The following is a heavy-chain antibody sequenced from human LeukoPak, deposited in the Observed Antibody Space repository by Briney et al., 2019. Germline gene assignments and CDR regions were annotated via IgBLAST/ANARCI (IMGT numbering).Heavy chain of an antibody. CDR1: GGTFSSYA. Sequence: SVKVSCKASGGTFSSYAISWVRQAPGQGLEWMGRIIPILGIANYAQKFQGRVTITADKSTSTAYMELSSLRSEDTAVYYCARDRTAPRYYDSSAREYYFDYWGQGTLVTVSS. CDR3: ARDRTAPRYYDSSAREYYFDY. D-gene: IGHD3-22*01. J-gene: IGHJ4*02. V-gene: IGHV1-69*04. CDR2: IIPILGIA.